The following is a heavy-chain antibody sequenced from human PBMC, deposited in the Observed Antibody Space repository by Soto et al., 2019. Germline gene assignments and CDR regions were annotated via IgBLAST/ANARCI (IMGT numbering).Heavy chain of an antibody. J-gene: IGHJ4*02. CDR1: GDSVSSGSYY. Sequence: PSETLSLTCTVSGDSVSSGSYYWSWIRQPPGKGLEWIGYIYYSGYTNYNPSLKSRVTISVDTSKSQFSLKLSSVTAADTAVYYCARDSGVDASVDCWGQGTLVTVSS. D-gene: IGHD3-10*01. V-gene: IGHV4-61*01. CDR3: ARDSGVDASVDC. CDR2: IYYSGYT.